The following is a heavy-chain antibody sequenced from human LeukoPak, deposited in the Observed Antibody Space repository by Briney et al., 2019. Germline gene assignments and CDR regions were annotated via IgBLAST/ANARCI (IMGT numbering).Heavy chain of an antibody. CDR1: GYTFTGYY. CDR2: INPNSGGT. CDR3: ARGATTVVTHFDY. D-gene: IGHD4-23*01. J-gene: IGHJ4*02. Sequence: ASVKVSCKASGYTFTGYYMHWVRQAPGQGLEWMGWINPNSGGTNYAQKFQGRVTMTRDTSISTAYMELSRLRSDDTAVYYCARGATTVVTHFDYWGQGPLVTVSS. V-gene: IGHV1-2*02.